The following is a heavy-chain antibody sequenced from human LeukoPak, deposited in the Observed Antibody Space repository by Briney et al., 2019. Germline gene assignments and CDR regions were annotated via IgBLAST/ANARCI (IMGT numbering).Heavy chain of an antibody. CDR3: AKDRYSSSWYMDY. CDR2: IRYDGSNK. CDR1: GFTFSSYG. Sequence: GESLRLSCAASGFTFSSYGMHWVRQAPGKGLEWVAFIRYDGSNKYYADSVKGRFTISRDNSKNTLYLQMNSLRAEDTAVYYCAKDRYSSSWYMDYWGQGTLVTLSS. D-gene: IGHD6-13*01. V-gene: IGHV3-30*02. J-gene: IGHJ4*02.